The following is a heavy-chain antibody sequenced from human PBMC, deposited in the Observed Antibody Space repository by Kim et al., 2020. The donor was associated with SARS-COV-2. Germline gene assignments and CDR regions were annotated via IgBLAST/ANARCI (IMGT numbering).Heavy chain of an antibody. D-gene: IGHD2-2*01. CDR1: GGTFSSYA. CDR2: IIPIFGTA. Sequence: SVKVSCKASGGTFSSYAISWVRQAPGQGLEWMGGIIPIFGTANYAQKFQGRVTITADESTSTAYMELSSLRSEDTAVYYCASSIDIVVVPAAIGAGYDAFDIWGQGTMVTVSS. J-gene: IGHJ3*02. V-gene: IGHV1-69*13. CDR3: ASSIDIVVVPAAIGAGYDAFDI.